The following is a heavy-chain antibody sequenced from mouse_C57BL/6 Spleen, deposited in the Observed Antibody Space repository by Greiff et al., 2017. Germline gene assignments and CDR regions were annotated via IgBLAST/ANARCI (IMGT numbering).Heavy chain of an antibody. CDR2: INPGSGGT. CDR1: GYAFTNYL. V-gene: IGHV1-54*01. CDR3: ARPGNYAMDY. Sequence: VHLVESGAELVRPGTSVKVSCKASGYAFTNYLIEWVKQRPGQGLEWIGVINPGSGGTNYNEKFKGKATLTADKSSSTAYMQLSSLTSEDSAVYFCARPGNYAMDYWGQGTSVTVSS. J-gene: IGHJ4*01. D-gene: IGHD1-1*02.